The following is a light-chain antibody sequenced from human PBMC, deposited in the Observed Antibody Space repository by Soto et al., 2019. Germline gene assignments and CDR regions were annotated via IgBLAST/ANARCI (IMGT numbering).Light chain of an antibody. CDR1: QSISRY. CDR2: DAT. Sequence: DIQMTQSPSSLSASVGHRLTITCQASQSISRYLNWYQQRPGKAPNLLIYDATRLHSGVPPRFSGSGYGTDFTLTITSLKIEDFATYYCQQSDVSTRTFGQGTKVDIK. CDR3: QQSDVSTRT. J-gene: IGKJ1*01. V-gene: IGKV1-39*01.